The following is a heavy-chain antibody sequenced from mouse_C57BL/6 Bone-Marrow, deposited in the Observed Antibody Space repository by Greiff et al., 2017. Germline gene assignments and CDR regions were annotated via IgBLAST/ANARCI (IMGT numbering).Heavy chain of an antibody. V-gene: IGHV1-53*01. J-gene: IGHJ2*01. D-gene: IGHD4-1*01. CDR1: GYTFTSYW. CDR2: INPSNGGT. CDR3: GRWEGGTRLDY. Sequence: QVQLQQPGTELVKPGASVKLSCKASGYTFTSYWMHWVKQRPGQGLEWIGNINPSNGGTNYNEKFKSQATLTVDQSSSTAYMQLSSLTSEEAAVYYCGRWEGGTRLDYWGQGTTLTVSS.